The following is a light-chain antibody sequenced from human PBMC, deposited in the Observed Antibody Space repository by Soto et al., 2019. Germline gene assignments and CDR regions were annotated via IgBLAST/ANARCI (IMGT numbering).Light chain of an antibody. CDR2: AVN. CDR1: SSDVGGYKY. J-gene: IGLJ1*01. V-gene: IGLV2-8*01. CDR3: SSYAGSNTPYV. Sequence: QSVLTQPPSASGSPGQSVTISCTGTSSDVGGYKYVSWYQQHPSKAPKLMIYAVNQRPSGVPHPFSGSKSSHTTSLSVSGLHAEDEADSYCSSYAGSNTPYVFATGTKVTVL.